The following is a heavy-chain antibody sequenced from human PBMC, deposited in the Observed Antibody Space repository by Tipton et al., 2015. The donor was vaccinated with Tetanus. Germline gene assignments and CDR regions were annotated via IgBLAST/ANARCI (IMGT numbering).Heavy chain of an antibody. J-gene: IGHJ4*02. Sequence: SLRLSCAASGFTVSSNYMSWVRQAPGKGLEWVSVIYSGGSTYYADSVKGRFTISRDNSKNTLYLQMNSLRAEDTAVYYCARNLGSGYYSEGPLTVDYWGQGTLVTVSS. D-gene: IGHD3-22*01. CDR2: IYSGGST. CDR3: ARNLGSGYYSEGPLTVDY. V-gene: IGHV3-53*01. CDR1: GFTVSSNY.